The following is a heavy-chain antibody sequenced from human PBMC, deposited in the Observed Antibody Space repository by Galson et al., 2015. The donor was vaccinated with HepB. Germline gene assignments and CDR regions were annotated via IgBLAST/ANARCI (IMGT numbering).Heavy chain of an antibody. D-gene: IGHD1-26*01. Sequence: YSFTSYWIGWVRQMPGKGLEWMGIIYPGDSDTRYSPSFQGQVTISADKSISTAYLQWSSLKASDTAMYYCARYSGSYRGAFDIWGQGTMVTVSS. CDR2: IYPGDSDT. CDR3: ARYSGSYRGAFDI. J-gene: IGHJ3*02. CDR1: YSFTSYW. V-gene: IGHV5-51*01.